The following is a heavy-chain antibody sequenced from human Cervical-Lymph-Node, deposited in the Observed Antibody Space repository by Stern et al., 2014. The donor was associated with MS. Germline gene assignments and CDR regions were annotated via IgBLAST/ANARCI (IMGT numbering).Heavy chain of an antibody. J-gene: IGHJ4*02. D-gene: IGHD3-10*01. Sequence: VQLVQSGGGLVQPGGSLRLTCAASGFTFSRYAMSWVRQAPGKGLEWVSTFSSGVDDRYYADSVKGRFTISRDNSNNTVYLQMNSLRVEDTAVYYCGKRGSSPMDYWGRGTLVIVSS. V-gene: IGHV3-23*04. CDR2: FSSGVDDR. CDR3: GKRGSSPMDY. CDR1: GFTFSRYA.